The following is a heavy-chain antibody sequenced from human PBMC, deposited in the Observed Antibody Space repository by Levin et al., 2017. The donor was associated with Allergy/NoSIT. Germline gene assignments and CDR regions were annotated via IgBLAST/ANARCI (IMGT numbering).Heavy chain of an antibody. CDR2: IRNKAYGGTT. J-gene: IGHJ4*02. V-gene: IGHV3-49*04. CDR3: IRDRGFNYGYVADVDY. CDR1: GFTFGDYA. Sequence: QTGGSLRLSCTASGFTFGDYAMSWVRQAPGKGLEWVGFIRNKAYGGTTEYAASVKGRFTISRDDSKSIAYLQMNSLKTEDTAVYYCIRDRGFNYGYVADVDYWGQGTLVTVSS. D-gene: IGHD5-18*01.